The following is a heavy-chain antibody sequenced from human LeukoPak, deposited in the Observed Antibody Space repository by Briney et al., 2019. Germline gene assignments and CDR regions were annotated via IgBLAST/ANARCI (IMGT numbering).Heavy chain of an antibody. CDR3: ARDYFWSGYCNWFDP. J-gene: IGHJ5*02. Sequence: GASVKVSCKASGYTFTGYYMHWVRQAPGQGLEWMGWISAYNGNTNYAQKLQGRVTMTTDTSTSTAYMELRSLRSDDTAVYYCARDYFWSGYCNWFDPWGQGTLVTVSS. V-gene: IGHV1-18*04. D-gene: IGHD3-3*01. CDR2: ISAYNGNT. CDR1: GYTFTGYY.